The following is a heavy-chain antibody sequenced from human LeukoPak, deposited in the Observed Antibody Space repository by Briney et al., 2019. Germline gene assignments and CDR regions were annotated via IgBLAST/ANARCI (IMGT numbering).Heavy chain of an antibody. CDR2: INPNSGGT. CDR1: GYTFTGYY. V-gene: IGHV1-2*02. CDR3: ARVTSHCDFWSGFDY. J-gene: IGHJ4*02. D-gene: IGHD3-3*01. Sequence: ASVKVSCKASGYTFTGYYMHWVRQAPGQGLEWMGWINPNSGGTNYAQKFQGRVTMTRDTSISTAYMELSRLRSDDTAVYYCARVTSHCDFWSGFDYWGQGTLVTVSS.